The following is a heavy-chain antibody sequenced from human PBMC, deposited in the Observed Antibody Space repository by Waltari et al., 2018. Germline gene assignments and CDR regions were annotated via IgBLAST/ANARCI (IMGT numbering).Heavy chain of an antibody. CDR2: ISGSGGST. J-gene: IGHJ4*02. Sequence: EVQLLESGGGLVQPGGSLRLSCSASGFTFSSYAMRWVRQAPGKGLQWVSAISGSGGSTYYADTVKGRFTISRDNSKSTLYLQMNSLRAEDTAVYYCAKDPPSGWPFDYWGQGTLVTVSS. CDR3: AKDPPSGWPFDY. D-gene: IGHD6-19*01. CDR1: GFTFSSYA. V-gene: IGHV3-23*01.